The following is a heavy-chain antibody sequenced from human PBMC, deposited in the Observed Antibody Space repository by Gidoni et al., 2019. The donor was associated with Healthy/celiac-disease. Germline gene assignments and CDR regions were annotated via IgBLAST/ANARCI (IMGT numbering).Heavy chain of an antibody. CDR3: ARHDYGVAFDI. D-gene: IGHD4-17*01. J-gene: IGHJ3*02. CDR2: IYPGDSDT. Sequence: RQMPGKGLEWMGIIYPGDSDTRYSPSFQGQVTISADKSISTAYLQWSSLKASDTAMYYCARHDYGVAFDIWGQGTMVTVSS. V-gene: IGHV5-51*01.